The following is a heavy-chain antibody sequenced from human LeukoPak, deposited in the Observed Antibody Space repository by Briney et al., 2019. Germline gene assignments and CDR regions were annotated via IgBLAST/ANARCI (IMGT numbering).Heavy chain of an antibody. V-gene: IGHV1-69*01. Sequence: SVKVSCKASGGTFSSYAISWVRQAPGQGLEWMGGIIPIFGTANYAQKFQGRVTITADESTSTAYMELSSLRSEDTAVYYCAREDSSGFYDYWGQEPWSPSPQ. J-gene: IGHJ4*01. CDR3: AREDSSGFYDY. D-gene: IGHD3-22*01. CDR2: IIPIFGTA. CDR1: GGTFSSYA.